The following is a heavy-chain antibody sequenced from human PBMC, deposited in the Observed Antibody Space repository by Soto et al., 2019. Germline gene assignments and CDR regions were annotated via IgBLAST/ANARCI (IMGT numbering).Heavy chain of an antibody. CDR2: IIPIFGTA. Sequence: QVQLVQSGAEVKKPGSSVKVSCKASGGTFSSYAISWVRQAPGQGLEWMGGIIPIFGTANYAQKFQGRVTITADKSTSTAYMELSSLRSEDTAVYYCARDRDIVVVPAAISNYYYGMDVWGQGTTVTVSS. CDR3: ARDRDIVVVPAAISNYYYGMDV. D-gene: IGHD2-2*02. J-gene: IGHJ6*02. V-gene: IGHV1-69*06. CDR1: GGTFSSYA.